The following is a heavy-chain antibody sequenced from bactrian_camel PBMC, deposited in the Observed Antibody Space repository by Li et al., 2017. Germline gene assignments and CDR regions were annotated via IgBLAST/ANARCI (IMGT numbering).Heavy chain of an antibody. D-gene: IGHD4*01. CDR3: AKDGAIATIATMFLGGIPY. J-gene: IGHJ4*01. Sequence: HVQLVESGGDLVQPGGSLTLSCTASGFTFSGYWMYWVRQTPAKGLEWVSTINSGGDKTYYANSVKGRFTISRDYAKNTLYLELNSLETEDTAMYYCAKDGAIATIATMFLGGIPYWGQGTQVTVS. V-gene: IGHV3S1*01. CDR1: GFTFSGYW. CDR2: INSGGDKT.